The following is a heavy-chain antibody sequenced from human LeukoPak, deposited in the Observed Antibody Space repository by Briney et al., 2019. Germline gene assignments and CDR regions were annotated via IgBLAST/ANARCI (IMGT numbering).Heavy chain of an antibody. CDR2: IRNDGSEK. V-gene: IGHV3-7*01. CDR3: ARDKGDNYLFDS. CDR1: GFIFSDYW. Sequence: GGSLRLSCAASGFIFSDYWMSWVRQAPGKGLEWVANIRNDGSEKYYVDSVKGRFTFSRDNAKNSLYLQMDSLKAEDTAVYYCARDKGDNYLFDSWGQGTLVTVSS. D-gene: IGHD1-1*01. J-gene: IGHJ4*02.